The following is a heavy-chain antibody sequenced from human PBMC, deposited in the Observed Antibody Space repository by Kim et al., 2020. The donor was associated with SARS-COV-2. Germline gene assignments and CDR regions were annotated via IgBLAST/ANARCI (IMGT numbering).Heavy chain of an antibody. CDR2: INPKSGGT. Sequence: ASVKVSCKASGYTFIDYFLHWVRQAPGQGLEWMGRINPKSGGTNFARKFQGRVIMTRDTSINTAYMELTSLRSDDTAVYYCARGDILVVIAASHFDYWGQGALVTVSS. V-gene: IGHV1-2*06. CDR1: GYTFIDYF. J-gene: IGHJ4*02. CDR3: ARGDILVVIAASHFDY. D-gene: IGHD2-21*01.